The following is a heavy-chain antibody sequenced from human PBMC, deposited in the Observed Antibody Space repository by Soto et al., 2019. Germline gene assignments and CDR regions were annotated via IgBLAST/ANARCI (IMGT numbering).Heavy chain of an antibody. CDR1: GFTFSSYG. CDR3: AKKGGPDYYDSSGYLYYFDY. CDR2: ISYDGSNK. J-gene: IGHJ4*02. Sequence: VGSLRLSCAASGFTFSSYGMHWVRQAPGKGLEWVAVISYDGSNKYYADSVKGRFTISRDNSKNTLYLQMNSLRAEDTAVYYCAKKGGPDYYDSSGYLYYFDYWGQGTLVTVSS. V-gene: IGHV3-30*18. D-gene: IGHD3-22*01.